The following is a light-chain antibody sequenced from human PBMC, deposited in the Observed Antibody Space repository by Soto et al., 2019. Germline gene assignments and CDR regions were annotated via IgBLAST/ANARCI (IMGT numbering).Light chain of an antibody. Sequence: DIQMTQSPSPLSASLGDRVTITCRASQSISSWLAWYQQKPGKAPKLLIYDASSLDSGVPSRFSGSGSGTEFPLTISSLQPEDFATYYCQQLNSYSWTFGQGTKVDIK. CDR3: QQLNSYSWT. CDR1: QSISSW. J-gene: IGKJ1*01. CDR2: DAS. V-gene: IGKV1-5*01.